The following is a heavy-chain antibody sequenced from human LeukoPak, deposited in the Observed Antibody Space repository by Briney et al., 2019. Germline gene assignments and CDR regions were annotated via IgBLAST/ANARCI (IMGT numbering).Heavy chain of an antibody. V-gene: IGHV1-24*01. CDR2: FDPEDGET. CDR3: ARRGRERVAFDY. Sequence: ASVKVSCKVSGYTLTELSMHWVRQAPGQRLEWMGGFDPEDGETIYAQKFQGRVTMTEDTSTDTAYMELSSLRSEDTAVYYCARRGRERVAFDYWGQGTLVTVSS. J-gene: IGHJ4*02. CDR1: GYTLTELS. D-gene: IGHD1-1*01.